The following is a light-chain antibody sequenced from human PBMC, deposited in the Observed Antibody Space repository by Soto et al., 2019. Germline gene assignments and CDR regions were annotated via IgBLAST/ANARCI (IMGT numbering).Light chain of an antibody. V-gene: IGKV1-5*01. CDR1: QSISSW. CDR2: DAS. Sequence: DIQMTQSPSTLSASIGDRVTITCRASQSISSWLAWYQQKPGKAPKLLIYDASSLESGVPSRFSGSGSGTEFTLTISSLQPDDFATYYCQQYNSYSLFTFGPGTKVD. CDR3: QQYNSYSLFT. J-gene: IGKJ3*01.